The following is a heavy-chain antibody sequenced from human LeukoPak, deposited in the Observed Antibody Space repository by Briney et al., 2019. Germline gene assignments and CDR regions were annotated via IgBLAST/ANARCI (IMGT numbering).Heavy chain of an antibody. V-gene: IGHV1-46*01. CDR2: INPSGGST. J-gene: IGHJ4*02. CDR1: GYTFTSYY. CDR3: ARGVSTMVRGDESYYFDY. D-gene: IGHD3-10*01. Sequence: GASVKVSCKASGYTFTSYYMHWVRQAPGQGLEWMGIINPSGGSTSYAQKFQGRVTMTRDMSTSTVYMEPSSLRSEDTAVYYCARGVSTMVRGDESYYFDYWGQGTLVTVSS.